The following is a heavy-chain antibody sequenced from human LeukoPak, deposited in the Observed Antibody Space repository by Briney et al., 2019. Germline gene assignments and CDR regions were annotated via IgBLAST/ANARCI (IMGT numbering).Heavy chain of an antibody. D-gene: IGHD7-27*01. CDR2: IRSSGSGI. CDR3: ARDLNWGFDY. V-gene: IGHV3-48*04. Sequence: GGSLRLSCAASGLTFSDYSMNWVRQAPGKGLEWVSNIRSSGSGIYYAGSVKGRFTISRDNAKNSLYLQMNSLRAEDTAFYYCARDLNWGFDYWGQGALVTVSS. CDR1: GLTFSDYS. J-gene: IGHJ4*02.